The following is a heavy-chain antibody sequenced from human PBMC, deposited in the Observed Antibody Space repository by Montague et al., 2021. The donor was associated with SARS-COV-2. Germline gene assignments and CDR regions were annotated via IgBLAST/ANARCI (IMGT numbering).Heavy chain of an antibody. J-gene: IGHJ6*02. V-gene: IGHV3-33*06. Sequence: SLRLSCAASGFTFSSYGMHWVRQAPGKGLEWVAVIWYDGSNKYYADSVKGRFTISRDNSKNTLYLQMNSLRAEDTAVYYCAKDHQNYYGSGSYYNYYYNGMDVWGQGTTVTVSS. CDR3: AKDHQNYYGSGSYYNYYYNGMDV. CDR2: IWYDGSNK. D-gene: IGHD3-10*01. CDR1: GFTFSSYG.